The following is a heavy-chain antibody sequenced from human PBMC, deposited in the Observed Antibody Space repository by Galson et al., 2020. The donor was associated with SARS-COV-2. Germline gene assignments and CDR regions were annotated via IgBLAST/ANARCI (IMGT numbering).Heavy chain of an antibody. CDR2: IYPGDSDT. D-gene: IGHD4-17*01. CDR1: GYSFTTYW. J-gene: IGHJ3*02. V-gene: IGHV5-51*01. CDR3: ARLPGRYGDYGDAFDI. Sequence: GESLKISCKGSGYSFTTYWIGWVRQMPEKGLEWMGIIYPGDSDTRYNPSFQGQVTISADKSISTAYLHWSSLKASDTAIYYCARLPGRYGDYGDAFDIWGLGTLVTVSS.